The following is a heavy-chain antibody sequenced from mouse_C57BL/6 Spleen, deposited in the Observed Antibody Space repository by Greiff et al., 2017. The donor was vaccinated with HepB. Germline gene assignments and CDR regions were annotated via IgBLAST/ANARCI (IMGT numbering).Heavy chain of an antibody. V-gene: IGHV1-69*01. Sequence: QVQLKQPGAELVMPGASVKLSCKASGYTFTSYWMHWVKQRPGQGLEWIGEIDPSDSYTNYNQKFKGKSTLTVDKSSSTAYMQLSSLTSEDSAVYYCARRGRNYVYAMDYWGQGTSVTVSS. CDR3: ARRGRNYVYAMDY. CDR2: IDPSDSYT. CDR1: GYTFTSYW. D-gene: IGHD2-1*01. J-gene: IGHJ4*01.